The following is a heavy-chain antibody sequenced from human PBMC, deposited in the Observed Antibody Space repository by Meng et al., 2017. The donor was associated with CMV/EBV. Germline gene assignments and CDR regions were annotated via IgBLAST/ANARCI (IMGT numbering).Heavy chain of an antibody. Sequence: ASVKVSCKASGYTFTGYYMHWVRQAPGQGLEWMGWINPNSGGTSYAQKFQGRVTMTRDTSISTAYMELSRLRSDDTAVYYCARGIWFGEPGGMDVWGQGTTVTVSS. CDR2: INPNSGGT. CDR3: ARGIWFGEPGGMDV. D-gene: IGHD3-10*01. J-gene: IGHJ6*02. CDR1: GYTFTGYY. V-gene: IGHV1-2*02.